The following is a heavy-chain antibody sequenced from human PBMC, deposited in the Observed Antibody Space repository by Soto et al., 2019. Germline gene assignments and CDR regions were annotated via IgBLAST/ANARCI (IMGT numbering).Heavy chain of an antibody. V-gene: IGHV4-39*01. D-gene: IGHD6-6*01. J-gene: IGHJ5*02. CDR2: IYYSGST. CDR3: ARARTYSSSSFQGSPGFDP. Sequence: SETLSLTCTVSGGSISSSSYYWGWIRQPPGKGLEWIGSIYYSGSTYHNPSLKSRVTISVATSKTQFTLKLSSVTAADTAVYDCARARTYSSSSFQGSPGFDPWGQGTLVTVSS. CDR1: GGSISSSSYY.